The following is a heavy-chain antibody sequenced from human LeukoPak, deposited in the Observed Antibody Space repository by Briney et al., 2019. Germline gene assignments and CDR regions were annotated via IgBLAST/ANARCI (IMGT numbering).Heavy chain of an antibody. CDR1: GFTFSNYW. CDR3: AREGGSSGWYYYYYYYMDV. D-gene: IGHD6-19*01. Sequence: GGSLRLSCAASGFTFSNYWMSWVRQAPGKGLEWVANIKEDGSEKWSVDSVKGRFTISRDNAKNSLYLQMNSLRAEDTALYYCAREGGSSGWYYYYYYYMDVWGKGTTVTISS. V-gene: IGHV3-7*01. CDR2: IKEDGSEK. J-gene: IGHJ6*03.